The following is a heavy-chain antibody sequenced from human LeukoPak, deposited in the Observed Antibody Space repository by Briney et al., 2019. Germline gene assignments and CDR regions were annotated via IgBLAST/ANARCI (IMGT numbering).Heavy chain of an antibody. J-gene: IGHJ4*02. CDR3: ARVRSGSPDY. V-gene: IGHV3-48*04. Sequence: PGGSLRLSCAASRVTFSSYSINWVPQAPGKGLEWVAYINSGSSTIYYAESVKVRFTISRDNAKNSVYLQMNSLRADDTAVYYCARVRSGSPDYWGQGPLVTVSS. CDR2: INSGSSTI. D-gene: IGHD1-26*01. CDR1: RVTFSSYS.